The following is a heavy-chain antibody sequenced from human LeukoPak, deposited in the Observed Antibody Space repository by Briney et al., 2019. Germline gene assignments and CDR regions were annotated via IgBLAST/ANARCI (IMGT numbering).Heavy chain of an antibody. CDR3: AKDPHITIFGVGKYNY. CDR2: ISGSGGST. CDR1: GFTFSSYA. Sequence: PPGGSLRLSCAASGFTFSSYAMSWVRQAPGKGLEWVSAISGSGGSTYYADSVKGRFTISRDNSKNTLYLQMNSLRAEDTAVYYCAKDPHITIFGVGKYNYWGQGTLVTVSS. D-gene: IGHD3-3*01. J-gene: IGHJ4*02. V-gene: IGHV3-23*01.